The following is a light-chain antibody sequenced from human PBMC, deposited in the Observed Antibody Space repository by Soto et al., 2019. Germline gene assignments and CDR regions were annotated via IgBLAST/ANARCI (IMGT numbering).Light chain of an antibody. CDR3: HQRQSWPRT. Sequence: ALTQSPATLSSFPGDIVTLSCRASQAVNTRLAWYQHKPGQAPRLIIYLTSNRAAGIPARFSGSGSGTDFTLTISDVEPEDVAVYYCHQRQSWPRTFGQGTKVDI. CDR2: LTS. CDR1: QAVNTR. V-gene: IGKV3D-11*03. J-gene: IGKJ1*01.